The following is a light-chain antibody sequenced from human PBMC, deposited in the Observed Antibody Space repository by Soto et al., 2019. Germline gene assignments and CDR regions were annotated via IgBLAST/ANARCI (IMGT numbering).Light chain of an antibody. Sequence: CPGSSSNIGARYDVHWYQQFPGKAPRLLIYADSKRPSGVPDRFFASTSGTSASLGIAGLQAEDEADYYCQSYDTSLSQSVFAGGT. J-gene: IGLJ3*02. V-gene: IGLV1-40*01. CDR3: QSYDTSLSQSV. CDR2: ADS. CDR1: SSNIGARYD.